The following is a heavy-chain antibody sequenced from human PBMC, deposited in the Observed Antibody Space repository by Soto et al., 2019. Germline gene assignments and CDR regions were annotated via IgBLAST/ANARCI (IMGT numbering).Heavy chain of an antibody. CDR1: GGSISSSSYY. V-gene: IGHV4-39*01. D-gene: IGHD3-3*01. CDR3: ARHTRDFWSGYHPYYFDY. J-gene: IGHJ4*02. CDR2: IYYSGST. Sequence: SETLSLTCTVSGGSISSSSYYWGWIRQPPGKGLEWIGSIYYSGSTYYNPSLRSRVTISVDTSKNQFSLKLSSVTAADTAVYYCARHTRDFWSGYHPYYFDYWGQGTLVTVSS.